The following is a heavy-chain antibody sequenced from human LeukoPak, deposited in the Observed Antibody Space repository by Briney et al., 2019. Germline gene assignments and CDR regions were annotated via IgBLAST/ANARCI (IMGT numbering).Heavy chain of an antibody. CDR2: IYYSGST. CDR1: GGSISSYY. J-gene: IGHJ4*02. V-gene: IGHV4-59*08. CDR3: ARHYGP. D-gene: IGHD3-10*01. Sequence: SETLSLTCIVSGGSISSYYWSWIRQSPGKGLEWIGYIYYSGSTNYNPSLKSRVTISVDTSKNQFSLKLNSVTATDTAVYYCARHYGPWGQGTLVTVSS.